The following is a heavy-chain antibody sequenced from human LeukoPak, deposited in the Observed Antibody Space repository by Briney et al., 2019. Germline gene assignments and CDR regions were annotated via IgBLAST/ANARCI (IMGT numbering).Heavy chain of an antibody. V-gene: IGHV3-64*01. CDR1: GFSFSSYT. CDR2: IISHGGST. D-gene: IGHD1-26*01. J-gene: IGHJ6*03. CDR3: ARVKMGATVSDYYYYYMDV. Sequence: GGSLRLSCAASGFSFSSYTMHWVRQAPGKGLEYVSAIISHGGSTHYTNSVRGRFTISGDNSKNTLYLQMGSLRAEDMAVYYCARVKMGATVSDYYYYYMDVWGKGTTVTVSS.